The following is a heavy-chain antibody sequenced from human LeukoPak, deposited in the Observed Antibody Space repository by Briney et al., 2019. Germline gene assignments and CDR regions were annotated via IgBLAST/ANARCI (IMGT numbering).Heavy chain of an antibody. J-gene: IGHJ4*02. V-gene: IGHV4-4*07. CDR1: GGSIISCY. CDR2: IYTSGST. D-gene: IGHD3-10*01. CDR3: ARVDYGSGSGLDY. Sequence: SETLPLTFTVSGGSIISCYWSWIRQPGAKEGEGMGRIYTSGSTNYNHSLKSRVTMSVDTSKNQFSLKLSSVTAADTAVYYCARVDYGSGSGLDYWGQGTLVTVSS.